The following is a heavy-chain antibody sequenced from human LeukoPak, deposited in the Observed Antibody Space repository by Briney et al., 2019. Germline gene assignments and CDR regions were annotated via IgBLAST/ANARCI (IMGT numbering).Heavy chain of an antibody. Sequence: PGGSLRLSCAASGVTFSSFAMRWVRQAPGGGGEWVSALGGRVGSNYDADKGKGRLTISKDNSKNTLYLQMNSLRAKDTAVYYCAKWDYLFGMDVWGQGTTVTVSS. CDR3: AKWDYLFGMDV. J-gene: IGHJ6*02. V-gene: IGHV3-23*01. CDR2: LGGRVGSN. CDR1: GVTFSSFA.